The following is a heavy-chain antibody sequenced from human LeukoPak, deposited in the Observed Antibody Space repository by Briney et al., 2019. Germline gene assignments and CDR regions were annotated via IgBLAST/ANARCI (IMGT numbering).Heavy chain of an antibody. CDR2: ISSSGSTI. Sequence: GGSLRLSCAASRFTFSSYEMNWVRQAPGKGLEWVSYISSSGSTIYYADSVKGRFTISRDNAKNSLYLQMNSLRAEDTGVYYCAGGDTVAGSYHLDYWGQGTLVTVSS. CDR3: AGGDTVAGSYHLDY. J-gene: IGHJ4*02. D-gene: IGHD6-19*01. V-gene: IGHV3-48*03. CDR1: RFTFSSYE.